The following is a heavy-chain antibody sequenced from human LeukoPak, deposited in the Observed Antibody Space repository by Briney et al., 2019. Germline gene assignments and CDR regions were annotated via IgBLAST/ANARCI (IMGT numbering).Heavy chain of an antibody. CDR3: ASIQGPDCTNGVCQAGDY. V-gene: IGHV1-2*02. J-gene: IGHJ4*02. CDR1: GYTFTDYY. Sequence: GASVKVSCKASGYTFTDYYMHWVRQAPGQGLERMGWIKPNSGGTSYAQKFQGRVTMTRDTSISTAYMELSRLRSDDTAVYYCASIQGPDCTNGVCQAGDYWGQGTLVTVSS. CDR2: IKPNSGGT. D-gene: IGHD2-8*01.